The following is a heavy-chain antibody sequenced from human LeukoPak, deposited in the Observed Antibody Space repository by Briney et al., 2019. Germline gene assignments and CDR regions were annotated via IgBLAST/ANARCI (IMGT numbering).Heavy chain of an antibody. Sequence: GGSLRLSCEVSGFTFRSYWMHWVRQAPGKGLVWVSRINSDGSSTSYADSVKGRFTISRDNARNTLYLQMNSLGAEDTAVYYCARGWEIPFDYWGQGTLVTVSS. V-gene: IGHV3-74*01. J-gene: IGHJ4*02. CDR1: GFTFRSYW. D-gene: IGHD1-26*01. CDR3: ARGWEIPFDY. CDR2: INSDGSST.